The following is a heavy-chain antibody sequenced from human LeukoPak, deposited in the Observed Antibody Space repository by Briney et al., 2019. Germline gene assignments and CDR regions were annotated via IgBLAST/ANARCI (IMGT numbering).Heavy chain of an antibody. CDR1: GFTFSSYA. Sequence: GGSLRLSCAASGFTFSSYAMSWVRQAPGKGLEWVSAISGSGGSTYYADSVKGRFTISRDNSKNTLYLQMNSLRAEDTAVYYCAKGARQYSGYDDYFDYWGQGTLVTVSS. V-gene: IGHV3-23*01. J-gene: IGHJ4*02. D-gene: IGHD5-12*01. CDR3: AKGARQYSGYDDYFDY. CDR2: ISGSGGST.